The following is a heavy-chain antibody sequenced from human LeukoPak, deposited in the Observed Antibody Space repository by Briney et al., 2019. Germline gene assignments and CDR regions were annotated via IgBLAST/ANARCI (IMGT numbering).Heavy chain of an antibody. Sequence: SETLSLTCTVSVDSLSSYYWSWIRQPPGRGLECIGYSYSSETTKYTPSLKRRVTISLDTSNKQCSLKLSSVTAADTAVYYCARLSTLNWYFDLWGRGTLVTVSS. CDR1: VDSLSSYY. CDR3: ARLSTLNWYFDL. CDR2: SYSSETT. V-gene: IGHV4-4*09. J-gene: IGHJ2*01.